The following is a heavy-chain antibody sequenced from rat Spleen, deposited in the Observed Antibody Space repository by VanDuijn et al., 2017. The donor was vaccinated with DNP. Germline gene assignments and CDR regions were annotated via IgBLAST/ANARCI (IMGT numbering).Heavy chain of an antibody. CDR3: TREDYSNYIYSFAY. Sequence: QVQLKESGPGLVQPSQTLSLTCTVSGFSLTDHSVHWVRQPPGKGLEWIAAMSSGGDTYYNSALKSRLSISRDTSKSQVFLKMNSLQTEDTAIYFCTREDYSNYIYSFAYWGQGTLVTVSS. CDR2: MSSGGDT. CDR1: GFSLTDHS. J-gene: IGHJ3*01. D-gene: IGHD1-2*01. V-gene: IGHV2-19*01.